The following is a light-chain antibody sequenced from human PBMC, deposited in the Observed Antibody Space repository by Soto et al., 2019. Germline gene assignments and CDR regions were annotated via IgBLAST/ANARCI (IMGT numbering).Light chain of an antibody. CDR2: DAS. Sequence: DIQMTQSPSILSASVGDRVTITCRATQTINNWLAWYQQEPGRAPKLLIYDASSLESGVPSRFSGSGSATEFTLTISSLQPDDSATYYCQQYNSYPLTFGGGTKVDIK. V-gene: IGKV1-5*01. CDR3: QQYNSYPLT. CDR1: QTINNW. J-gene: IGKJ4*01.